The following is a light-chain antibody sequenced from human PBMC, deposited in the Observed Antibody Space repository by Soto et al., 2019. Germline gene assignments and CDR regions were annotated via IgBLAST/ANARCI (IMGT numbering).Light chain of an antibody. CDR3: QKYDSSPLT. CDR1: QAIRNY. Sequence: DTQMTQSPSSLSASVGDRITITCRASQAIRNYLAWYQQKPGKVPKLLIYAASTLQSGVPSRFSGSGSGTEFTVTISSLQPEDVETYYCQKYDSSPLTFGGGSKVEFK. V-gene: IGKV1-27*01. CDR2: AAS. J-gene: IGKJ4*01.